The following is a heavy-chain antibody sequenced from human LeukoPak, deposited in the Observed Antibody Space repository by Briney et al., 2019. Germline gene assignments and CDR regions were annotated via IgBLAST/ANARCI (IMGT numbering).Heavy chain of an antibody. CDR2: ISSSSSTI. CDR3: AKEIEQWLVPGYYFDY. V-gene: IGHV3-48*01. D-gene: IGHD6-19*01. CDR1: GFTFSSYS. Sequence: GGSLRLSCAASGFTFSSYSMNWVRQAPGKGLEWVSYISSSSSTIYYADSVKGRFTISRDNSKNTLYLQMNSLRAEDTAVYYCAKEIEQWLVPGYYFDYWGQGTLVTVSS. J-gene: IGHJ4*02.